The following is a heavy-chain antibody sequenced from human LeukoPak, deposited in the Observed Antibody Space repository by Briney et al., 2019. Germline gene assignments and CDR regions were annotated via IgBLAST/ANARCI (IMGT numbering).Heavy chain of an antibody. CDR2: IDARSGIT. J-gene: IGHJ3*02. D-gene: IGHD3-3*01. V-gene: IGHV3-48*01. CDR3: ARTYDFGRGPPGDAFDN. Sequence: PGGSLRLSCAASGFTFTIFGFNWVRQAPEKVPEWVSYIDARSGITYYADSVQGRFTISRDNAQESVFLQMNSLRADDTAVYYCARTYDFGRGPPGDAFDNWGPGTLVTVSS. CDR1: GFTFTIFG.